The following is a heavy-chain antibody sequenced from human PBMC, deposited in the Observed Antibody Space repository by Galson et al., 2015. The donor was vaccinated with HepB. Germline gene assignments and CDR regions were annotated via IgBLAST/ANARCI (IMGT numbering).Heavy chain of an antibody. V-gene: IGHV3-21*01. J-gene: IGHJ6*03. Sequence: SLRLSCAASGFTFSSYSMNWVRQAPGKGLEWVSSISSSSSYIYYADSVKGRFTISRDNAKNSLYLQMNSLRAEDTAVYYCASWGAYCSSTSCGSYYYYMDVWGKGTTVTVSS. CDR3: ASWGAYCSSTSCGSYYYYMDV. CDR1: GFTFSSYS. D-gene: IGHD2-2*01. CDR2: ISSSSSYI.